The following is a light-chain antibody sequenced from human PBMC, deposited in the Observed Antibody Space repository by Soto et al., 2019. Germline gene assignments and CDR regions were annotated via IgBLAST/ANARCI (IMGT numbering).Light chain of an antibody. CDR2: DIR. CDR3: RSYTRSSTRV. J-gene: IGLJ1*01. Sequence: QSVLTQPASVSGSPGQSITISCTGTSSDVGGYKYVSWYQQHPGTAPKLMMFDIRNRPTGASNRFSGSRSVNTASLTSSGXXXXXXXAYXCRSYTRSSTRVFGTGTK. CDR1: SSDVGGYKY. V-gene: IGLV2-14*03.